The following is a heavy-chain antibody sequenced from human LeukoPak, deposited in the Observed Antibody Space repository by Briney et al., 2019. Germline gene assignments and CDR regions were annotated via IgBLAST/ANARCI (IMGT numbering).Heavy chain of an antibody. CDR1: GFTVSSNY. V-gene: IGHV3-66*01. J-gene: IGHJ3*02. CDR2: IYSGGST. CDR3: ARAVWFGEWFNAFDI. Sequence: GGSLRLSCAASGFTVSSNYMSWVRQAPGKGLEWVSVIYSGGSTYYADSVKGRFTISRDNSKNTLYLQMNSLRAEDTAVYYCARAVWFGEWFNAFDIWGQGTMVTVSS. D-gene: IGHD3-10*01.